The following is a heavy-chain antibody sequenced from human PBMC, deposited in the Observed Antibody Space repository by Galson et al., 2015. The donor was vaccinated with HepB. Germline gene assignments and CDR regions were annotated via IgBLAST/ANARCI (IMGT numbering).Heavy chain of an antibody. CDR1: GFTFSSYG. Sequence: SLRLSCAASGFTFSSYGMHWVRQAPGKGLEWVAVISYDGSNKYYADSVKGRFTISRDNSKNTLYLQMNSLRAEDTAVYYCAKQYGSSWYSGRLDYYYYGMDVWGQGTTVTVSS. V-gene: IGHV3-30*18. J-gene: IGHJ6*02. CDR2: ISYDGSNK. D-gene: IGHD6-13*01. CDR3: AKQYGSSWYSGRLDYYYYGMDV.